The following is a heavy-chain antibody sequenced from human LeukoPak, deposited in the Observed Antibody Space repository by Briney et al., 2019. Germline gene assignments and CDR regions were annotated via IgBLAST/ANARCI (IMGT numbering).Heavy chain of an antibody. V-gene: IGHV3-23*01. CDR3: ARGQWELPRWSRPTRAYYFDY. Sequence: GGSLRLSCAASGFTFSSYAMSWVRQAPGKGLEWISAISGSGGSTYYADSVKGRFTISRDNSKNTLYLQMNSLRAEDTAVYYCARGQWELPRWSRPTRAYYFDYWGQGTLVTVSS. CDR1: GFTFSSYA. CDR2: ISGSGGST. D-gene: IGHD1-26*01. J-gene: IGHJ4*02.